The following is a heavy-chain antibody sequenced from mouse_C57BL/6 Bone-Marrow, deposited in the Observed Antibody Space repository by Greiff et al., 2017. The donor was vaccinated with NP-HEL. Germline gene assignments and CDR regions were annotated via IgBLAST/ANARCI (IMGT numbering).Heavy chain of an antibody. V-gene: IGHV2-2*01. Sequence: QVQLKQSGPGLVQPSQSLSIPCTVSGFSLTSYGVHWVRQSPGKGLEWLGVIWSGGSTDYNAAFISSLCISTDTSKSHVFFKMNSLQADDTAIYYCARRFLSHWGQGTLVTVSA. CDR2: IWSGGST. CDR1: GFSLTSYG. CDR3: ARRFLSH. J-gene: IGHJ3*01. D-gene: IGHD2-3*01.